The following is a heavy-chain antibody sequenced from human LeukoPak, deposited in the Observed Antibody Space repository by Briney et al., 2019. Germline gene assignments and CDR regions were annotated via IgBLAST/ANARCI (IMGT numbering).Heavy chain of an antibody. CDR2: ISSSSSYI. CDR1: GFTFSSYS. Sequence: GGSLRLSCAVSGFTFSSYSMNWVRQAPGKGLEWVTSISSSSSYIYYADSVKGRFTISRDNAKNSLYLQMNSLRAEDTAVYYCARNPQGGTYSPKKNDYWGQGPLVTVSS. V-gene: IGHV3-21*01. J-gene: IGHJ4*02. D-gene: IGHD1-26*01. CDR3: ARNPQGGTYSPKKNDY.